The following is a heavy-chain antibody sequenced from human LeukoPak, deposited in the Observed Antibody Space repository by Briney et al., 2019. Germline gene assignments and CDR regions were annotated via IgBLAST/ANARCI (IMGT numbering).Heavy chain of an antibody. J-gene: IGHJ4*02. CDR2: VSADGRTQ. D-gene: IGHD5-24*01. Sequence: GGSLRLSCAASGFTFRTYSIHWVRQAPGKGLEWVTVVSADGRTQLYSDSVKGRFTISRDNSLNTLHLQMNSLRTEDTAVYYCAREFGHNRWYFDYWGQGALVTVSS. CDR1: GFTFRTYS. CDR3: AREFGHNRWYFDY. V-gene: IGHV3-30*03.